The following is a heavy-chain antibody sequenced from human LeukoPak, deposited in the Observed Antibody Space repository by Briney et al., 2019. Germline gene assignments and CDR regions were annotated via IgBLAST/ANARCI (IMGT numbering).Heavy chain of an antibody. CDR3: ASSRGLRGDY. CDR1: GGSISSSSYY. Sequence: PSETLSLTCTVSGGSISSSSYYWGWIRQPPGKGLEWIGSIYYSGSTYYNPSLKSRVTISVDTSKHQFSLKLSSVTAADTAVYYCASSRGLRGDYWGQGTLVTVSS. V-gene: IGHV4-39*01. CDR2: IYYSGST. D-gene: IGHD5-12*01. J-gene: IGHJ4*02.